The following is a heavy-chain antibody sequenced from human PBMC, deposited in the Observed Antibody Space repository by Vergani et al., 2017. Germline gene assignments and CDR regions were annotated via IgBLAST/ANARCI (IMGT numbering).Heavy chain of an antibody. CDR3: ALLLERHGSIQLWTGLYYFDY. CDR1: GFSLSNARMG. CDR2: IFSNDEK. V-gene: IGHV2-26*01. Sequence: QVTLKESGPVLVKPTETLTLTCTVSGFSLSNARMGVSWIRQPPGKALEWLAHIFSNDEKSYSTSLKSRLTISKDTSKSQVVLNMTNMDPVDTATYYCALLLERHGSIQLWTGLYYFDYWGQGTLVTVSS. D-gene: IGHD5-18*01. J-gene: IGHJ4*02.